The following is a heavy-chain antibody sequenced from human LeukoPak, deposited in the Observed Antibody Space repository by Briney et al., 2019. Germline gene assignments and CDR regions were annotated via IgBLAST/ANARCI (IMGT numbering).Heavy chain of an antibody. CDR2: INHSGST. D-gene: IGHD5-18*01. CDR1: GGSFSGYY. Sequence: SETRSLTCAVYGGSFSGYYWSWIRQPPGKGLEWIGEINHSGSTNYNPSLKSRVTISVDTSKNQFSLKLSSVTAADTAVYYCARVRVRGYSYGFDYWGQGTLVTVSS. CDR3: ARVRVRGYSYGFDY. V-gene: IGHV4-34*01. J-gene: IGHJ4*02.